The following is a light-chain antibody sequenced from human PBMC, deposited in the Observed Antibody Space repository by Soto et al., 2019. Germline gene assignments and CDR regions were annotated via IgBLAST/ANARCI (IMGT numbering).Light chain of an antibody. CDR1: QSISSW. CDR3: QQYNSYPS. V-gene: IGKV1-5*03. Sequence: DIQMTQSPSTLSASVGDRVTITCRASQSISSWLAWYQQKPGKAPKHLIYKASSLESGVPSRFSGSGSGTECTLTISSLQPDDFATYYCQQYNSYPSFGGGTKVEIK. J-gene: IGKJ4*01. CDR2: KAS.